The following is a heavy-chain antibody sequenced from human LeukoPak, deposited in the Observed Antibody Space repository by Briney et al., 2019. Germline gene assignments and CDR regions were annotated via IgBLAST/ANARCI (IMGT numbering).Heavy chain of an antibody. CDR3: ARGRPTVTYNLNYYGSGSYYNA. J-gene: IGHJ5*02. CDR2: LNHSGST. D-gene: IGHD3-10*01. Sequence: SETLSLTCAVYGGSFSGYYWSWIRQPPGKGLEWIGELNHSGSTNYNPSLKSRVTISVDTSKNQFSLKLSSVTAADTAVYYCARGRPTVTYNLNYYGSGSYYNAWGQRTLVTVSS. V-gene: IGHV4-34*01. CDR1: GGSFSGYY.